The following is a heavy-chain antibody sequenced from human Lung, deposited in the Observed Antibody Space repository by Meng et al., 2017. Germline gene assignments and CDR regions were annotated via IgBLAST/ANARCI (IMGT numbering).Heavy chain of an antibody. CDR1: GGSFSDYY. CDR2: INHSGST. CDR3: ARGPTTMAHDFDY. Sequence: QGHLQRRGAGLLHPSVPLSPPCVVSGGSFSDYYWSWIRQPPGKGLEWIGEINHSGSTNYNPSLESRATISVDTSQNNLSLKLSSVTAADSAVYYCARGPTTMAHDFDYWGQGTLVTVSS. V-gene: IGHV4-34*01. J-gene: IGHJ4*02. D-gene: IGHD4-11*01.